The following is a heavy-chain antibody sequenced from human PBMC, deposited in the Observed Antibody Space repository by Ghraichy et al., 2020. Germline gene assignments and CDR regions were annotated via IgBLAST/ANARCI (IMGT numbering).Heavy chain of an antibody. CDR2: INPNSGGT. Sequence: ASVKVSCKASGYTFTGYYMHWVRQAPGQGLEWMGRINPNSGGTNYAQKFQGRVTMTRDTSISTAYMELSRLRSDDTAVYYCARPTVTTYYYYYGMDVWGQGTTVTVS. CDR3: ARPTVTTYYYYYGMDV. D-gene: IGHD4-17*01. V-gene: IGHV1-2*06. CDR1: GYTFTGYY. J-gene: IGHJ6*02.